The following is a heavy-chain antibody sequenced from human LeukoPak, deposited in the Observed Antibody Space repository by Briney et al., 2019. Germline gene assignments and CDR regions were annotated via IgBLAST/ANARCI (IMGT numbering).Heavy chain of an antibody. V-gene: IGHV3-33*01. CDR3: ARDPPKASGSYFIGGPDY. CDR2: LWYDASKK. D-gene: IGHD3-10*01. J-gene: IGHJ4*02. CDR1: GFSFSTYG. Sequence: PGGSLRLFCAASGFSFSTYGFHWVRQAPGKGLEWVAMLWYDASKKYFADSVKGRFTISRDNTKNTLYLEMNSLRAEDTAVYYCARDPPKASGSYFIGGPDYWGQGTLVTVSS.